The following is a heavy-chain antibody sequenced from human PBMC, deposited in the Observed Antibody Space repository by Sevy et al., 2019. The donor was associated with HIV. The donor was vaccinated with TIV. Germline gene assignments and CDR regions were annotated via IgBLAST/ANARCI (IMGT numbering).Heavy chain of an antibody. J-gene: IGHJ3*02. D-gene: IGHD6-13*01. CDR2: ISSSSSYI. V-gene: IGHV3-21*01. CDR3: ATVLGGKLADAFDI. Sequence: GGSLRLSCAASGFTFSSYSMNWVRQAPGKGLEWVSSISSSSSYIDYADSVKGRFTISRDNAKKSLYLQMNSLRAEDTALYYCATVLGGKLADAFDIWGRGTMVTVSS. CDR1: GFTFSSYS.